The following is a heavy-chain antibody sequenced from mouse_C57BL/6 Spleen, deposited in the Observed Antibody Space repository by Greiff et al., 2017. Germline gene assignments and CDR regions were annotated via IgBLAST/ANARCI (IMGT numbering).Heavy chain of an antibody. V-gene: IGHV3-6*01. CDR1: GYSITSGYY. D-gene: IGHD1-1*01. Sequence: VQLKESGPGLVKPSQSLSLTCSVTGYSITSGYYWNWIRQFPGNKLEWMGYISYDGSNNYNPSLKNRISITRDTSKNQFFLKLNSVTTEDTATYYCARAGYYGTDYWGQGTTLTVSS. J-gene: IGHJ2*01. CDR2: ISYDGSN. CDR3: ARAGYYGTDY.